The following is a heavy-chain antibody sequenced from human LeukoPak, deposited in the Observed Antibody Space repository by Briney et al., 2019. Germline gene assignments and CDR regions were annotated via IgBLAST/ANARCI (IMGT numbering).Heavy chain of an antibody. CDR2: MSSNSGDT. V-gene: IGHV1-8*01. CDR3: ASSIRFLEWLPTYFDY. J-gene: IGHJ4*02. D-gene: IGHD3-3*01. CDR1: EYTFTSYD. Sequence: ASVKVSCKASEYTFTSYDINWVRQATGQGLEWMGWMSSNSGDTGYAQKFQGRVTMTRDTSISTAYMELSSLRSEDTAVYYCASSIRFLEWLPTYFDYWGQGTLVTVSS.